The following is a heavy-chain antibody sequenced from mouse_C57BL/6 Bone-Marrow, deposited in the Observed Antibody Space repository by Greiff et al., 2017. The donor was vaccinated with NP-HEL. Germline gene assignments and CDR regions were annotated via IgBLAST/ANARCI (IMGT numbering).Heavy chain of an antibody. Sequence: EVKLVESGGGLVQPGGSLSLSCAASGFTFTDYYLSWVRQPSGQALELLGFISNKANGYTTEYSASVKGPFTLPSSTSQLILYIQMNALRAEDSATYYCARSIYYDYADDPFYDMDYGGQGTSVTVSA. CDR2: ISNKANGYTT. CDR1: GFTFTDYY. D-gene: IGHD2-4*01. V-gene: IGHV7-3*01. CDR3: ARSIYYDYADDPFYDMDY. J-gene: IGHJ4*01.